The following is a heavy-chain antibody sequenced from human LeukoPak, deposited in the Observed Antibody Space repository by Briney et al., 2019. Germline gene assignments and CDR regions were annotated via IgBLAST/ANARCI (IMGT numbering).Heavy chain of an antibody. V-gene: IGHV1-46*01. CDR1: GYTFTNYY. J-gene: IGHJ4*02. CDR2: INPGGRST. Sequence: ASVKVSCKASGYTFTNYYIHWVRQAPGQGLEWMGIINPGGRSTSYAQKFQGRVTITADKSTSTAYMELSSLRSEDTAVYYCARSDPDYWGQGTLVTVSS. CDR3: ARSDPDY.